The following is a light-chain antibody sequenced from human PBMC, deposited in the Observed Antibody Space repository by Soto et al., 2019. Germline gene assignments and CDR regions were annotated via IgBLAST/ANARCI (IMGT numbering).Light chain of an antibody. CDR3: QVWDRSSDHVV. CDR2: DDS. CDR1: NIGSKS. V-gene: IGLV3-21*02. Sequence: SYELTQPPSVSVAPGQTARITCGGNNIGSKSVHWYQQKPGQAPVLVVYDDSDRPSGIPERFSGSNSGNTATLTISRVEAGHEADYYCQVWDRSSDHVVFGGGTKVTVL. J-gene: IGLJ2*01.